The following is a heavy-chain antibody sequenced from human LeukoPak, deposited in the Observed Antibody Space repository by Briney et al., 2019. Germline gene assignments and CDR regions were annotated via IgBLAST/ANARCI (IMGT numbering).Heavy chain of an antibody. CDR1: GFTFSIYA. CDR3: ARARSRYGFDY. Sequence: SGGSLRLSCAASGFTFSIYAMSWVRQAPGKGLEWVANIKQDGSEKYYVDSVKGRFTISRDNAKNSLYLQMNSLRAEDTAVYYCARARSRYGFDYWGQGTLVTVSS. D-gene: IGHD3-9*01. CDR2: IKQDGSEK. J-gene: IGHJ4*02. V-gene: IGHV3-7*01.